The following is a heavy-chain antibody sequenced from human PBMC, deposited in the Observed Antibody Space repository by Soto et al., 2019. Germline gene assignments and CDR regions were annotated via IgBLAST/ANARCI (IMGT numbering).Heavy chain of an antibody. CDR3: ARMTMTTEVPLDS. CDR1: GYTFTSYA. Sequence: QVQLVQSGAEVKKPGASVKVSCKASGYTFTSYAMHWVRQAPGQRLEWMGWINAGNGNTKYSQKFQGRVNITRDTSASTAYMELSSLRSEDTAVYYCARMTMTTEVPLDSWGQGTLVTVSS. J-gene: IGHJ4*02. V-gene: IGHV1-3*01. CDR2: INAGNGNT. D-gene: IGHD4-17*01.